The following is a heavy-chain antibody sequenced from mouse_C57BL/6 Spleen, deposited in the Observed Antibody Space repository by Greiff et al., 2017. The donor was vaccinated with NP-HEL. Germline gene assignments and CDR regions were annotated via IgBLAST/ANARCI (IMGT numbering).Heavy chain of an antibody. CDR3: ARRVITTVVATDYWYFDV. CDR1: GYTFTSYW. V-gene: IGHV1-64*01. CDR2: IHPTSGST. Sequence: QVQLQQPGAELVKPGASVKLSCKASGYTFTSYWMHWVKQRPGQGLEWIGMIHPTSGSTNYNEKFKSKATLTVDKSSSTAYMQLSSLTSEDSAVYYCARRVITTVVATDYWYFDVWGTGTTVTVSS. D-gene: IGHD1-1*01. J-gene: IGHJ1*03.